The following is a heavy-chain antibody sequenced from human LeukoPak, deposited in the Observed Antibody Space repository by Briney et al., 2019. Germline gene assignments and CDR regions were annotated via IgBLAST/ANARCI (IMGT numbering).Heavy chain of an antibody. V-gene: IGHV3-11*01. Sequence: PGGSLRLSCAASGFTFSDYYMNWIRQAPGKGLEWVSYISSSGSTIYYADSVKGRFTISRDNAQNSLYLQMNSLRAEDTAVYYCARGVDCSSTSCSIPDYWGQGTLVTVSS. CDR1: GFTFSDYY. D-gene: IGHD2-2*01. CDR3: ARGVDCSSTSCSIPDY. CDR2: ISSSGSTI. J-gene: IGHJ4*02.